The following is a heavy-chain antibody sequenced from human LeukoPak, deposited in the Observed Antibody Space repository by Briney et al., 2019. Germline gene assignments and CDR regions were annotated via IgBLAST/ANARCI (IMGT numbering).Heavy chain of an antibody. V-gene: IGHV1-69*13. Sequence: SVKVSCKASGGTFSSYAISWVRQAPGQGLEWMGGIIPIFGTANYAQKFQGRVTITADESTSTAYMELSSLRSEDTAVYYCARGRSGSYLFYYFDYWGQGTLVTVSS. D-gene: IGHD1-26*01. CDR1: GGTFSSYA. CDR2: IIPIFGTA. J-gene: IGHJ4*02. CDR3: ARGRSGSYLFYYFDY.